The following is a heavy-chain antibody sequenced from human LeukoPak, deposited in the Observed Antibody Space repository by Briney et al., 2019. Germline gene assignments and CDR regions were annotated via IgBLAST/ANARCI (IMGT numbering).Heavy chain of an antibody. Sequence: ASVKVSCKASGYAFTGYYMHWVRQAPGQGLEWMGWINPNHGDTNYAQKFQDRVSMTRDTSISTAYMHLSRLRSADTAVYYCARSPHILTGENFDYWGQGTLLTVSS. CDR2: INPNHGDT. J-gene: IGHJ4*02. CDR3: ARSPHILTGENFDY. CDR1: GYAFTGYY. V-gene: IGHV1-2*02. D-gene: IGHD3-9*01.